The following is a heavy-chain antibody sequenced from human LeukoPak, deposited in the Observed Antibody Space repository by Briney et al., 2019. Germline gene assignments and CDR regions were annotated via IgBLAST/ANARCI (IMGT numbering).Heavy chain of an antibody. J-gene: IGHJ4*02. D-gene: IGHD3-22*01. V-gene: IGHV3-15*01. CDR1: GFTFVYAW. CDR3: TAPRGPRNGYYLSDY. CDR2: IKSKTDGGTA. Sequence: PGGSLRLSCEASGFTFVYAWMIWARQAPGKGLEWIGHIKSKTDGGTADYAAPVKGRFTISRDDSTNTLYLEMNSLETEDTAVYYCTAPRGPRNGYYLSDYWGQGTVVTVSS.